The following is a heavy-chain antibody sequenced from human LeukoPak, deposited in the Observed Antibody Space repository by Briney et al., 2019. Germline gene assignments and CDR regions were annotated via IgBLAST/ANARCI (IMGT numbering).Heavy chain of an antibody. CDR2: IHPNSGDT. CDR3: ARGTFDP. V-gene: IGHV1-2*02. Sequence: GAPVKVSCKASGYTFADHHMHWVRQAPGQGLEWMGWIHPNSGDTNYAQKFQGRVTMTRDTSISTAYMELSRLRSDDTAVYYCARGTFDPWGQGTLVTVSS. CDR1: GYTFADHH. J-gene: IGHJ5*02.